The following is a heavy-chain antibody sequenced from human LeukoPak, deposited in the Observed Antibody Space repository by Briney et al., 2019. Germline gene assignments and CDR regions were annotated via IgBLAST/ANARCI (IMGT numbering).Heavy chain of an antibody. Sequence: SETLSLTCAVYGGSFSGYYWSWIRQPPGKGLEWIGEINHSGNTYLNPSLKSRVTISVDTSKNQFSLRLRSVTAADTAVYYCARDPRDTPMVRDAFDIWGQGTMVTVSS. CDR2: INHSGNT. D-gene: IGHD5-18*01. J-gene: IGHJ3*02. V-gene: IGHV4-34*01. CDR3: ARDPRDTPMVRDAFDI. CDR1: GGSFSGYY.